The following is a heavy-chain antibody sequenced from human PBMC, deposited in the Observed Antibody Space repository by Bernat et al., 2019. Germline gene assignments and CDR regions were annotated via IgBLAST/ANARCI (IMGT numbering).Heavy chain of an antibody. V-gene: IGHV3-7*04. CDR2: IKQDGSGK. D-gene: IGHD2-2*01. J-gene: IGHJ4*02. CDR3: ARDYPGDCSSDSCPGVFDY. CDR1: GFTFSSYC. Sequence: EVQLVESGGGLVQPGGSLRLSCAVSGFTFSSYCMSWVRQAPGKGLEWVSRIKQDGSGKYYVDSVKGRFTISRDNADNSLYLQMNDLRAEDTAVYFCARDYPGDCSSDSCPGVFDYWGQGTLVTVSS.